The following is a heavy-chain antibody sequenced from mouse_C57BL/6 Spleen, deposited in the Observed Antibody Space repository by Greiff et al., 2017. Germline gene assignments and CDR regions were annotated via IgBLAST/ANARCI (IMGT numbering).Heavy chain of an antibody. Sequence: VQLQQPGAELVKPGASVKLSCKASGYTFTSYWMHWVKQRPGQGLEWIGMIHPNSGSTNYNEKFKSKATLTVDKSSSTAYMQLSSLTSEDSAVYDCAVIPPYDYDAMDDWGQGTSVTVSS. CDR1: GYTFTSYW. CDR3: AVIPPYDYDAMDD. J-gene: IGHJ4*01. CDR2: IHPNSGST. V-gene: IGHV1-64*01.